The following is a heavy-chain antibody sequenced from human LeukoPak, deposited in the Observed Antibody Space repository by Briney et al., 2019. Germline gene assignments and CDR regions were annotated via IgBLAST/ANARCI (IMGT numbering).Heavy chain of an antibody. Sequence: PGGSLRLSCAASGFTFSSYWMHWVRRDPGKGLVWVSHIKSDGTSTSYADSVRGRFTISRDNAKNTLYLQMNSLRAEDTAVYFCARDRYYGIDVWGRGTTVTVSS. CDR3: ARDRYYGIDV. V-gene: IGHV3-74*01. CDR2: IKSDGTST. J-gene: IGHJ6*02. CDR1: GFTFSSYW.